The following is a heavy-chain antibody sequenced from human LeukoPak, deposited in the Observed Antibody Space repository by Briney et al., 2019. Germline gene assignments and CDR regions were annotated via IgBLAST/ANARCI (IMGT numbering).Heavy chain of an antibody. D-gene: IGHD6-13*01. Sequence: KSSETLSLTCTVSGGSISSSSYYWGWIRQPPGKGLEWIGSIYYSGSTYYNPSLKSRVTISVDTSKNQFSLKLSSVTAADTAVYYCARERLSIAATGTPWNWFDPWGQGTLVTVSS. CDR2: IYYSGST. CDR1: GGSISSSSYY. CDR3: ARERLSIAATGTPWNWFDP. J-gene: IGHJ5*02. V-gene: IGHV4-39*02.